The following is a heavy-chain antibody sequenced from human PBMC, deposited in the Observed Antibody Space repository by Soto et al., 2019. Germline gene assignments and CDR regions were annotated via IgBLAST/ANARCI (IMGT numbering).Heavy chain of an antibody. V-gene: IGHV4-59*11. D-gene: IGHD3-16*01. J-gene: IGHJ6*02. CDR1: GGSMRSHY. CDR3: ARTLGGYYYYGMDV. CDR2: IYYSGST. Sequence: SETLSLTCTGSGGSMRSHYWSLIRRPPGKGLEWIGYIYYSGSTNYNPSLKSRVTISVDTSKNQFSLKLSSVTAADTAVYYCARTLGGYYYYGMDVWGQGTTVTVSS.